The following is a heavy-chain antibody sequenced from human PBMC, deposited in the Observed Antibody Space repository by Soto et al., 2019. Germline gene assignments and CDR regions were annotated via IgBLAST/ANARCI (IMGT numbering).Heavy chain of an antibody. J-gene: IGHJ4*02. CDR1: GGSFTSNNW. D-gene: IGHD1-7*01. Sequence: SETLSLTCAVSGGSFTSNNWWTWVRQPPGQGLEWIGEIYRTGSTNYNPSLKSRVTISLDKSENQFSLKVTSLTAADTAVYYCASRDPGTSVDYWGQGTLVTSPQ. CDR2: IYRTGST. V-gene: IGHV4-4*02. CDR3: ASRDPGTSVDY.